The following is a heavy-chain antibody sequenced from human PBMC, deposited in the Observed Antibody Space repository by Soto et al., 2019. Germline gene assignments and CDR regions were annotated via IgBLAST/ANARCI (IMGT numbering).Heavy chain of an antibody. CDR3: ATGSFTSTGGRIGYHYNAMDV. CDR2: IIPIFGPA. CDR1: GGPFSSHS. V-gene: IGHV1-69*13. D-gene: IGHD1-1*01. Sequence: SVKVSCKSSGGPFSSHSINWVRQAPGQGLEWMGGIIPIFGPANFAKKFQGRVTITADESTTTAYMELSSLTSEDTAVYYCATGSFTSTGGRIGYHYNAMDVWGQGTTVTVSS. J-gene: IGHJ6*02.